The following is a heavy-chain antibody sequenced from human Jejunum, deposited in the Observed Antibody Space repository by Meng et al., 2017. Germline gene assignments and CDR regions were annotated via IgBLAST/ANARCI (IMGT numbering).Heavy chain of an antibody. D-gene: IGHD1-26*01. J-gene: IGHJ4*02. CDR2: ANT. CDR3: ARDSMGSLDY. V-gene: IGHV4-61*08. Sequence: QGPLSESGPGLVRPSETLSLICTVAGGSVGRAGYQWGWIRQPPGRGLEWIGYANTNYNPSLKRRVTISLDTSRNLFSLSLTSVTAADTAVYYCARDSMGSLDYWGQGILVTVSS. CDR1: GGSVGRAGYQ.